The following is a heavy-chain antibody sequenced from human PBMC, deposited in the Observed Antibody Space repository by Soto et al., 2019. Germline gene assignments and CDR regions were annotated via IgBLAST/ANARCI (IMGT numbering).Heavy chain of an antibody. V-gene: IGHV4-61*01. CDR3: ARNPVVTNAIRSPYRIYG. J-gene: IGHJ1*01. D-gene: IGHD2-21*02. Sequence: WSGSGGSVRQRCNYVCWIRLHKGKKLEWIGYVYYSGTTNYNPSLKSRVTISVDMSKNQFSLRLTSVTAADTALYDCARNPVVTNAIRSPYRIYGWGQGTRGPVAS. CDR1: GGSVRQRCNY. CDR2: VYYSGTT.